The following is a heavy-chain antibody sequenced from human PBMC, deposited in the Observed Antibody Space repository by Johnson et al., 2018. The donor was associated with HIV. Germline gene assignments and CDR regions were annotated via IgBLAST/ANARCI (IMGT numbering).Heavy chain of an antibody. D-gene: IGHD3-3*01. CDR1: GFTVRSNY. CDR3: ARDWSWRGSLKGGGAFDI. J-gene: IGHJ3*02. Sequence: VQLVESGGGLIQPGGSLRLSCEASGFTVRSNYISWVRQAPGKGLEWVSVIYSGGSTYYADSVKGRFTISRDNSKNTLYLQMNSLRAEDTAVFFCARDWSWRGSLKGGGAFDIWGQGTMVTVSS. V-gene: IGHV3-66*01. CDR2: IYSGGST.